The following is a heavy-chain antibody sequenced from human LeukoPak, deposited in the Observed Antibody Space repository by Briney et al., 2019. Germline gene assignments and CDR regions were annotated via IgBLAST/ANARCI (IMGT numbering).Heavy chain of an antibody. V-gene: IGHV3-72*01. Sequence: WGSLRLSCAASGFTLSDHYMDWVRQAPGKGLEWVGRSRNKAHGYTTVYAASVKGRFTISRDDSKSSLYLQMSYLKSEDTAVYYCTRGGPYGGNSAFDYWGQGTLVTVTS. CDR3: TRGGPYGGNSAFDY. CDR1: GFTLSDHY. J-gene: IGHJ4*02. D-gene: IGHD4-23*01. CDR2: SRNKAHGYTT.